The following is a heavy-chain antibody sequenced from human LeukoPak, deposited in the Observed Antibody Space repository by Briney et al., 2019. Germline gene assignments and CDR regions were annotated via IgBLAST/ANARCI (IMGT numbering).Heavy chain of an antibody. D-gene: IGHD6-13*01. Sequence: PSETLSLTCTVSGGSISSYYWSWIRQPPGKGLEWIGYIYYSGSTNYNPSLKSRVTISVDTSKNQFSLKLSSVTAADTAVYYCVRVPGRSSSWTLDYWGQGTLVTVSS. J-gene: IGHJ4*02. CDR3: VRVPGRSSSWTLDY. CDR2: IYYSGST. CDR1: GGSISSYY. V-gene: IGHV4-59*01.